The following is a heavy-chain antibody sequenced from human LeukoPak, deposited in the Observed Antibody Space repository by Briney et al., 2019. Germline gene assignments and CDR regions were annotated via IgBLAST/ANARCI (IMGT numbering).Heavy chain of an antibody. D-gene: IGHD1-26*01. CDR2: IYSGDST. CDR3: ARDSGSYFYY. Sequence: GGSLRLSCAASGFTFGTYWMTWVRQAPGKGLEWVSVIYSGDSTYYADSVKGRFTISRDNSKSTLYLQMNSLRAEDTAVYYCARDSGSYFYYWGQGTLVTVSS. V-gene: IGHV3-53*01. J-gene: IGHJ4*02. CDR1: GFTFGTYW.